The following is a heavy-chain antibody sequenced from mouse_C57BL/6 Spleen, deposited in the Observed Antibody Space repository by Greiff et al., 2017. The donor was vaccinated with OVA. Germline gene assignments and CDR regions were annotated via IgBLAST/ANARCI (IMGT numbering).Heavy chain of an antibody. Sequence: QVQLQQPGAELVKPGASVKLSCKASGYTFTSYWMQWVKQRPGQGLEWIGEIDPSDSYTNYNQKFKGKATLTVDTSSSTAYMQLSSLTSEDSAVYYCARGESNYEGVMDYWGQGTSVTVSS. CDR2: IDPSDSYT. CDR3: ARGESNYEGVMDY. J-gene: IGHJ4*01. D-gene: IGHD2-5*01. CDR1: GYTFTSYW. V-gene: IGHV1-50*01.